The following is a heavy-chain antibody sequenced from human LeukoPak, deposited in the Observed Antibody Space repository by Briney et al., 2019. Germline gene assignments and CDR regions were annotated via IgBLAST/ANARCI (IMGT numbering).Heavy chain of an antibody. D-gene: IGHD3-10*01. J-gene: IGHJ3*02. CDR2: ISSNGGST. CDR3: ARGSLTADAFDI. Sequence: GGSLRLSCAASGFTFSSYAMHWVRQAPGKGLEYVSAISSNGGSTYYANSVKGRFTISRDNSKNTLYLQMGSLRAGDMAVYYCARGSLTADAFDIWGQGTMVTVSS. V-gene: IGHV3-64*01. CDR1: GFTFSSYA.